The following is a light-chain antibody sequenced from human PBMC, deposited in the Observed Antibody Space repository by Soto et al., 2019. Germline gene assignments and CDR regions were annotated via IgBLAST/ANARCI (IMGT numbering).Light chain of an antibody. CDR3: HQRSNWPPT. J-gene: IGKJ4*01. CDR2: DAS. V-gene: IGKV3-11*01. CDR1: QRVSSN. Sequence: ENVLTQSPATLSFSPGERATLSCRASQRVSSNLAWYQQKPGQAPRLLIYDASNRATGIPARFSGSGSGTDFTLTISSLQPEDFAVYYCHQRSNWPPTFGGGTKVDIK.